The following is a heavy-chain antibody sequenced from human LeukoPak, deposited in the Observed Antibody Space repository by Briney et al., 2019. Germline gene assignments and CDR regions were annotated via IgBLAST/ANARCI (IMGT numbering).Heavy chain of an antibody. CDR3: ARDRDFWSGYYSYYYYYGMDV. V-gene: IGHV4-31*03. CDR1: GVSISSGGYY. Sequence: PSETLSLTCTVSGVSISSGGYYWSWIRQHPGKGLEWIGYIYYSGSTYYNPSLKSRVTISVDTSKNQFSLKLSSVTAADTAVYYSARDRDFWSGYYSYYYYYGMDVWGQGTTVTVSS. J-gene: IGHJ6*02. D-gene: IGHD3-3*01. CDR2: IYYSGST.